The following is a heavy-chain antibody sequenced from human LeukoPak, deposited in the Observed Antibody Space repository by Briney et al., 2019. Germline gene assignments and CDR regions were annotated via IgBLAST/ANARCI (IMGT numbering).Heavy chain of an antibody. V-gene: IGHV1-8*01. CDR2: MNPNSGDT. Sequence: ASVTVSCKASGYTFTSYDINWVRQATGQGLEWMGWMNPNSGDTGSAQRFQGRITMTRDTSISTAYMELSSLRSEDTAVYYCARGPPPYSGIPPGFFDYWGQGTLVTVSS. CDR1: GYTFTSYD. J-gene: IGHJ4*02. D-gene: IGHD1-26*01. CDR3: ARGPPPYSGIPPGFFDY.